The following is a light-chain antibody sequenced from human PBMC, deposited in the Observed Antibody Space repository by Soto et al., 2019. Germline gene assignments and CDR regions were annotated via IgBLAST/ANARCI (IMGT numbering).Light chain of an antibody. CDR1: SSDVGGYHY. CDR2: EVS. V-gene: IGLV2-14*03. J-gene: IGLJ2*01. Sequence: QSARTQPASVSGSPGQSITIACTGTSSDVGGYHYVSWYQQHPGKAPKLMIYEVSNRPSGVSNRFSGSKSGNTASLTISGLQAEDEADYYCSSYTSSSTRVFGGGTKLTVL. CDR3: SSYTSSSTRV.